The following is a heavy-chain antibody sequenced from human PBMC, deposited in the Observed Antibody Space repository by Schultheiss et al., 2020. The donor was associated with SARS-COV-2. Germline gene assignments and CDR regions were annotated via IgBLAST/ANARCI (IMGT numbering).Heavy chain of an antibody. Sequence: GESLKISCAASGFTFSSYAMSWVRQAPGKGLEWVSAISGSGGSTYYADSVKGRFTISRDNSKNTLYLQMNSLRVEDTAVYYCARPQYYYDSSARGYYGMDVWGQGTTVTVSS. CDR2: ISGSGGST. J-gene: IGHJ6*02. CDR3: ARPQYYYDSSARGYYGMDV. D-gene: IGHD3-22*01. V-gene: IGHV3-23*01. CDR1: GFTFSSYA.